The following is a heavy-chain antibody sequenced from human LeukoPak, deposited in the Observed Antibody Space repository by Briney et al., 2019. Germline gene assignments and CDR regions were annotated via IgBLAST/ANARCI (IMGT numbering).Heavy chain of an antibody. CDR2: IIPIFGTA. CDR3: ARDGSYGDYVFEEFYFDY. V-gene: IGHV1-69*13. Sequence: SVKVSCKASGGTFSSYAISWVRQAPGQGLEWMGGIIPIFGTANYAQKFQGRVTITADESTSTAYMELSSLRSEDTAVYYCARDGSYGDYVFEEFYFDYGGQGTLVTVSS. J-gene: IGHJ4*02. D-gene: IGHD4-17*01. CDR1: GGTFSSYA.